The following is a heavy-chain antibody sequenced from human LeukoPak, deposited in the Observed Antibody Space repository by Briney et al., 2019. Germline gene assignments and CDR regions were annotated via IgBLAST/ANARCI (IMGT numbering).Heavy chain of an antibody. CDR3: AREFGYCSSTSCGDFDY. CDR1: GYTFTSYA. V-gene: IGHV1-3*01. CDR2: INAGNGNT. Sequence: ASVKVSCKASGYTFTSYAMHWVRQAPGQRLEWMGWINAGNGNTKYSQKFQGRVTITRDTSASTAYMELSSLRSEDTAVYYCAREFGYCSSTSCGDFDYWGQETLVTVSS. J-gene: IGHJ4*02. D-gene: IGHD2-2*03.